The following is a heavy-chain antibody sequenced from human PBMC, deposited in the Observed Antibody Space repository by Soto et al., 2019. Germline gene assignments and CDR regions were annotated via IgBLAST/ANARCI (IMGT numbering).Heavy chain of an antibody. D-gene: IGHD6-19*01. V-gene: IGHV3-66*01. Sequence: VGSLRLSCATSGFTVSNNYMSWVRQAPGKGLEWVSVIYSDGSTYYADSVKGRFTISRDNSKNTLYLQMTSLRAEDTAFYYCATVISVPGCFDFWGRGTLVTVSS. CDR2: IYSDGST. CDR3: ATVISVPGCFDF. J-gene: IGHJ4*02. CDR1: GFTVSNNY.